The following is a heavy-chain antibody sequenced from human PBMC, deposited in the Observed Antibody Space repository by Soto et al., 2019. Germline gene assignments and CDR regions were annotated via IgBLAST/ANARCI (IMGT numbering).Heavy chain of an antibody. Sequence: LQMRSVTCLVGDGSSSRYYWSCIRQPPGKGLEWIGYIYYSGSTNYNPSLKSRVTISVDTSKNQFSLKLSSVTAADTAVYYCARLWGHYFDYWGQGTLVTVSS. CDR3: ARLWGHYFDY. V-gene: IGHV4-59*08. J-gene: IGHJ4*02. D-gene: IGHD7-27*01. CDR2: IYYSGST. CDR1: DGSSSRYY.